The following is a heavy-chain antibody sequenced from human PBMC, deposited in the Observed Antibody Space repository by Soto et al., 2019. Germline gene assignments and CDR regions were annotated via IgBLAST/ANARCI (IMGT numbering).Heavy chain of an antibody. CDR3: ARDRAYYDYVWGSYRYFDY. V-gene: IGHV4-34*01. D-gene: IGHD3-16*02. CDR2: INHSGST. J-gene: IGHJ4*02. Sequence: TDTLSLTCSVYGLSFSGYYWSWIRQPPGKGLEWIGEINHSGSTNYNPSLKSRVTISVDTSKNQFSLKLSSVTAADTAVYYCARDRAYYDYVWGSYRYFDYWGQGTLVTVSS. CDR1: GLSFSGYY.